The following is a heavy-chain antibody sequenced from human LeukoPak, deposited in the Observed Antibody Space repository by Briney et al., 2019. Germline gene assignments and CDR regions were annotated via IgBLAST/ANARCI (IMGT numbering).Heavy chain of an antibody. CDR1: GGTFSSYA. V-gene: IGHV1-69*13. D-gene: IGHD5-18*01. J-gene: IGHJ4*02. Sequence: SVKVSCKASGGTFSSYAISWVRQAPGQGLEWMGGIIPIFGTANYAQKFQGRVTITADESTSTAYMELSSLRSEDTAVYYCARDLSYSYGPGGYWGQGTLVAVSS. CDR3: ARDLSYSYGPGGY. CDR2: IIPIFGTA.